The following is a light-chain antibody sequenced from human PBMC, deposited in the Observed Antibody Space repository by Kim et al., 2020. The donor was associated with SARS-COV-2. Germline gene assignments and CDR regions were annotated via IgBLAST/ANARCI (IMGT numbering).Light chain of an antibody. J-gene: IGKJ1*01. CDR1: QNINNY. Sequence: SASVGDRVTITCRASQNINNYLSWYQQKPGKAPKVLIYAASTLQNGVPSRFSGSGSGTDFTLTISSLQPEDFATYYCQQSYSMWTFGQGTKVDIK. CDR2: AAS. CDR3: QQSYSMWT. V-gene: IGKV1-39*01.